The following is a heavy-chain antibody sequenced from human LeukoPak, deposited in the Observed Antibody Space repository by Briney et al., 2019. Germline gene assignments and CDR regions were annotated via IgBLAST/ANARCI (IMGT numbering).Heavy chain of an antibody. V-gene: IGHV3-30*18. Sequence: SLKVSCKASGYTFTSYYMHWVRQAPGKGLEWMAVISYDGSNKYYADSVKGRFTISRDNSKNTLYLQMNSLRAEDTAVYYCAKGGVWFGELFGGLNFDYWGQGTLVTVSS. CDR2: ISYDGSNK. CDR1: GYTFTSYY. CDR3: AKGGVWFGELFGGLNFDY. J-gene: IGHJ4*02. D-gene: IGHD3-10*01.